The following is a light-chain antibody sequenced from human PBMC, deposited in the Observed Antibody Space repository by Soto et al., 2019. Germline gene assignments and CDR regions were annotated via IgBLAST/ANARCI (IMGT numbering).Light chain of an antibody. Sequence: DIQMTQSPSTLSASVGDRVTITCLAIQSIDSWLAWYQHKPGKAPKLLIFKASTLETGVPSRFSGSGSGTEFTLTISSLQSEDFAVYYCQQYNNWPPTWTFGQGTKVDIK. V-gene: IGKV1-5*03. CDR1: QSIDSW. CDR2: KAS. J-gene: IGKJ1*01. CDR3: QQYNNWPPTWT.